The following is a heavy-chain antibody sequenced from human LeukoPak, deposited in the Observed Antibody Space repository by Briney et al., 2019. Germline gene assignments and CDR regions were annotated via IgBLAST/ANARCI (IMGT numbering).Heavy chain of an antibody. D-gene: IGHD6-13*01. CDR1: GYY. J-gene: IGHJ2*01. CDR2: ITPNSGGT. V-gene: IGHV1-2*02. Sequence: ASVKVSCKASGYYMPWVRQAPGQGLEWMGWITPNSGGTKYAQKFQGRVTMTRDTSISTAYMELSRLRSDDTVVYYCARGKSATAPDSNWYLDLWGRGTLVTVSS. CDR3: ARGKSATAPDSNWYLDL.